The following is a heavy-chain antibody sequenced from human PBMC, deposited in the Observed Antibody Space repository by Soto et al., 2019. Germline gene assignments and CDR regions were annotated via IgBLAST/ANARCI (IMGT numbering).Heavy chain of an antibody. J-gene: IGHJ4*02. CDR1: GGTFSSYS. CDR3: ARAPNILTVKYYFDY. D-gene: IGHD3-9*01. Sequence: QVQLVQSWAEVRKPGSSVKVSCKASGGTFSSYSINWVRQAPGQGLEWMGGIIPIFGTANNAQKFQGRVTITADESATTVYMELRSMRSEDTAVYYCARAPNILTVKYYFDYWGQGTLVTVSS. V-gene: IGHV1-69*01. CDR2: IIPIFGTA.